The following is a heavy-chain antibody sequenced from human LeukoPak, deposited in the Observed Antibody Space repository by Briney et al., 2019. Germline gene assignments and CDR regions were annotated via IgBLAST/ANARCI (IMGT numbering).Heavy chain of an antibody. D-gene: IGHD5-24*01. V-gene: IGHV3-74*01. J-gene: IGHJ4*02. Sequence: PGGSLRLSCAASGFTFSTYWMHWVRQAPGKGLMWVSRINSDGSSTSYADSVKGRFTISRDNAKNTLYLQMSSLRADDTALYYCARDRDGYNSFDYWGQGTLLTVSS. CDR2: INSDGSST. CDR1: GFTFSTYW. CDR3: ARDRDGYNSFDY.